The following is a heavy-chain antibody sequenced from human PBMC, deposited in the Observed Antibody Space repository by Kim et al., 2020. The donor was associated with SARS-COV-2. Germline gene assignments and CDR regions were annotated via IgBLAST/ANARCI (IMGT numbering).Heavy chain of an antibody. CDR3: TKDMDAPGIAADGYFQH. CDR2: ITWNGRDL. J-gene: IGHJ1*01. Sequence: GGSLRLSCAASGFAFDDYAMHWVRQSPGKGLEWVSGITWNGRDLGYADSVRGRFTISRDNAKNSLSLEMNSLQPEDTAFYYCTKDMDAPGIAADGYFQHWGQGTLVTVS. D-gene: IGHD6-13*01. V-gene: IGHV3-9*01. CDR1: GFAFDDYA.